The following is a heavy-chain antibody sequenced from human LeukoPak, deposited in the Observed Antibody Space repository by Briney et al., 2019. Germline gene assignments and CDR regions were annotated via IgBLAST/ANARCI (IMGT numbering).Heavy chain of an antibody. CDR1: GYTFTGYY. J-gene: IGHJ4*02. CDR3: ARLGAYTSGPYY. Sequence: ASVKVSCKASGYTFTGYYMHWVRQAPGQGLEWMGWINPNSGGTNYAQKFQGRVTMTRDTSISTAYMELNRLRSDDTAVYYCARLGAYTSGPYYWGQGTLVTVSS. D-gene: IGHD1-1*01. V-gene: IGHV1-2*02. CDR2: INPNSGGT.